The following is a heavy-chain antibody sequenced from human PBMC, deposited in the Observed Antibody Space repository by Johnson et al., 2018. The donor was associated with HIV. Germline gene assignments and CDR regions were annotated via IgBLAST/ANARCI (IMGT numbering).Heavy chain of an antibody. CDR2: IRYDGSIQ. V-gene: IGHV3-30*02. CDR3: AQEKSSGWSFHAFDI. D-gene: IGHD6-19*01. CDR1: GFTFSSYG. Sequence: QVQLVESGGGVVQPGGSLRLSCVESGFTFSSYGMHWVRQAPGKGLEWVAFIRYDGSIQYYTDSVKGRFTISRDNSRNTLYLQMNSLRVEDTAMYYCAQEKSSGWSFHAFDIWGQGTVVTVSS. J-gene: IGHJ3*02.